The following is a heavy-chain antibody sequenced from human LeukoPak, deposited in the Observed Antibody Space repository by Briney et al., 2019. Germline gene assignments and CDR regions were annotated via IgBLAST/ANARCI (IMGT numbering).Heavy chain of an antibody. D-gene: IGHD3-16*01. J-gene: IGHJ4*02. Sequence: ASETLSLTCTVSGGSISSYYWNWIRQPPGRGLEWIGYIYYSGSTNYNPSLKSRVTISADTSKNQFSLKLNSLTTADTAVYYCTRGAGWLIDYWGQGILVTVSS. CDR1: GGSISSYY. CDR3: TRGAGWLIDY. V-gene: IGHV4-59*01. CDR2: IYYSGST.